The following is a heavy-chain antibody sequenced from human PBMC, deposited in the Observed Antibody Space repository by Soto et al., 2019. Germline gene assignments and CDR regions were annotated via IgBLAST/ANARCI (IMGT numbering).Heavy chain of an antibody. CDR2: ISSNGVST. V-gene: IGHV3-23*01. Sequence: GGSLRLSCAGSGFTLSSYAMSWVRQAPGKGLEWVSAISSNGVSTYYAESMKGRFAISRDTSKNMLYLEMNSLRAEDTAVYYWAKPFVWSSSWYMNWFDPWGQGTLVTVSS. CDR1: GFTLSSYA. CDR3: AKPFVWSSSWYMNWFDP. J-gene: IGHJ5*02. D-gene: IGHD6-13*01.